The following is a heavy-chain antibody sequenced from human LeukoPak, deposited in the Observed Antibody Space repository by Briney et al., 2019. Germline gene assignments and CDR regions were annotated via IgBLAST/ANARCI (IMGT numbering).Heavy chain of an antibody. CDR3: ASTTEYEADAFDI. Sequence: SETLSLTCTVSGGSISSSSYYWGWIRQPPGKGLEWIGSIYYSGSTYYNPSLKSRVTISVDTSKNQFSLKLSSVTAADTAVYYCASTTEYEADAFDIWGQGTMVTVSS. V-gene: IGHV4-39*07. CDR1: GGSISSSSYY. D-gene: IGHD1-1*01. J-gene: IGHJ3*02. CDR2: IYYSGST.